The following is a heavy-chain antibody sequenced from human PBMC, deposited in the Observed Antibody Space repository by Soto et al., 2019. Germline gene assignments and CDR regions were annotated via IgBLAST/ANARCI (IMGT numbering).Heavy chain of an antibody. CDR3: ARADDFSDSFDY. CDR1: GGSFSSGDFY. V-gene: IGHV4-30-4*01. Sequence: LSLTCTVSGGSFSSGDFYWSWIRQPPGKGLELIGNIYYSGSTYYNPSLRSRAIMSVDTSQNQFSLKLSSLTAADTAVYFCARADDFSDSFDYWGQGALVTVSS. D-gene: IGHD4-17*01. CDR2: IYYSGST. J-gene: IGHJ4*02.